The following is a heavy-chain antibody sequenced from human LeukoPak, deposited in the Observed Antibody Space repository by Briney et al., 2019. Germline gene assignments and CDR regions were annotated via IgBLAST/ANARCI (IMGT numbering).Heavy chain of an antibody. D-gene: IGHD4-23*01. CDR2: SRGKPNSCSL. CDR1: GFGLSDRH. CDR3: TTDPPTVVKA. J-gene: IGHJ4*02. Sequence: GGSLRLSCAVSGFGLSDRHMDWLRQAPGKRLEWVGRSPSRGKPNSCSLEFAASVEGRFTMSRDDSKNLLYLQMNSLKTEDTAIYYCTTDPPTVVKAWGQGTLVTVSS. V-gene: IGHV3-72*01.